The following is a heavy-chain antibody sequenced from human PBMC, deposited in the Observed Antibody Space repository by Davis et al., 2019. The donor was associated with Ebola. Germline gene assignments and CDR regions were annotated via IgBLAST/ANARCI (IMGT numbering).Heavy chain of an antibody. CDR1: GFSVSSDY. Sequence: GGSLRLSCEVSGFSVSSDYMSWVRQAPGKGLEWVSVIYTGGNTYYADSVEGRFTISRDNAKNSLYLQMNSLRAEDTAVYYCARDYAVAGDYFDYWGQGTLVTVSS. V-gene: IGHV3-53*01. CDR3: ARDYAVAGDYFDY. D-gene: IGHD6-19*01. J-gene: IGHJ4*02. CDR2: IYTGGNT.